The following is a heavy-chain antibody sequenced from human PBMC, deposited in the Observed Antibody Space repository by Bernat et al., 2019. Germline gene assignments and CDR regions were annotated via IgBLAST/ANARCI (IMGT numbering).Heavy chain of an antibody. Sequence: QVQLVESGGGVVQPGRSLRLSCAASGFTLSSYAMHWVRQAPGQGLEWVAVISDDGSNKYYADSVKGRFTISRDKSKNTLYLQMNSLRAEDTAVYYCAGGSGRYFRNFDYWGQGTLVTVSS. J-gene: IGHJ4*02. CDR1: GFTLSSYA. CDR2: ISDDGSNK. V-gene: IGHV3-30-3*01. CDR3: AGGSGRYFRNFDY. D-gene: IGHD1-26*01.